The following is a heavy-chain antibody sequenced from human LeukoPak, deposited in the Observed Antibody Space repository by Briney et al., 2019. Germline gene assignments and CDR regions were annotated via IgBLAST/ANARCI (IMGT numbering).Heavy chain of an antibody. CDR2: ISSSSSDI. Sequence: GGSLRLSCAASGFTFSSYVMSWVRQAPGKGLEWVSLISSSSSDIYYADSVKGRFTISRDNANNSLYLQMSSLRADDTAVYYCARVYYGGSLDYWGQGTLVTVSS. J-gene: IGHJ4*02. V-gene: IGHV3-21*01. CDR1: GFTFSSYV. D-gene: IGHD4-23*01. CDR3: ARVYYGGSLDY.